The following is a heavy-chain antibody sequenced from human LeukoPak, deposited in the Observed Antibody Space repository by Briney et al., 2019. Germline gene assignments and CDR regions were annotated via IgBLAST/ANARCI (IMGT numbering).Heavy chain of an antibody. J-gene: IGHJ3*02. CDR1: GFTFSDCH. CDR2: IWYDEDAK. Sequence: GGSLRLSCAASGFTFSDCHIHWFRQAPGKGLDWVALIWYDEDAKFYADSVKGRFTISRDNSKDTLYLQMNSLGVEDTAVYYCARERRGNAFDIWGQGTMVTVSS. CDR3: ARERRGNAFDI. V-gene: IGHV3-33*01. D-gene: IGHD1-1*01.